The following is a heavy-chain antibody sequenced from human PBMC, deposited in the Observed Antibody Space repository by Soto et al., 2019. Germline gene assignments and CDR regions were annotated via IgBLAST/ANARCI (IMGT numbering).Heavy chain of an antibody. Sequence: GGSLRLSCAVSGFTFSSSEMYWVRQAPGKGLEWISYIHPSGQPIFYAESVKGRFTISRGNANNSLFLQMNSLRAEDTAVYYCARRASRWGQGTMVTVSS. CDR1: GFTFSSSE. J-gene: IGHJ3*01. V-gene: IGHV3-48*03. CDR2: IHPSGQPI. CDR3: ARRASR. D-gene: IGHD1-26*01.